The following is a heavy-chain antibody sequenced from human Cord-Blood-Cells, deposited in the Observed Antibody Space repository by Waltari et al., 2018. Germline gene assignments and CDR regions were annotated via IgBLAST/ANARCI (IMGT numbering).Heavy chain of an antibody. V-gene: IGHV1-69*06. J-gene: IGHJ2*01. CDR3: ASQANTNSSSSISWWYFDL. Sequence: QVQLVQSGAEVKKPGSSVKVSCKASGGTFSSYAISWVRQAPGPGLEWMGGIIPIFGTANYAQKFQGRVTITADKSTSTAYMELSSLRSEDTAVYYCASQANTNSSSSISWWYFDLWGRGTLVTVSS. CDR1: GGTFSSYA. CDR2: IIPIFGTA. D-gene: IGHD6-6*01.